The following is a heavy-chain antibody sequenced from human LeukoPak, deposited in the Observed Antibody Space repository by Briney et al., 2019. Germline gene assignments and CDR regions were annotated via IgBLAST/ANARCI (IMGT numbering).Heavy chain of an antibody. D-gene: IGHD3-16*01. CDR1: GFTFGNAW. CDR3: TKAPVTTWGYWFDP. J-gene: IGHJ5*02. CDR2: IKSKTDGGAT. Sequence: GGSLGLSCAASGFTFGNAWMSWVRQAPGKGLEWVGRIKSKTDGGATDYAAPVKGRFTISRDDSKNTLYLQMNSLKTEDTAVYYCTKAPVTTWGYWFDPWGQGTLVTVSS. V-gene: IGHV3-15*01.